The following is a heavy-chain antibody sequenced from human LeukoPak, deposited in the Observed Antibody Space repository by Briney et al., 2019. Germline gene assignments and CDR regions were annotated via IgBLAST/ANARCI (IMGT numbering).Heavy chain of an antibody. Sequence: SETLSLTCTVSGGSISSSSYYWGWIRQPPGKGLEWIGSIYYSGSTYYNPSLKSRVTISVDTSKNQFSLKLSSVTAADTAVYYCARLAPGERRNPFDYWGQGTLVTVSS. J-gene: IGHJ4*02. V-gene: IGHV4-39*01. CDR2: IYYSGST. CDR1: GGSISSSSYY. D-gene: IGHD1-14*01. CDR3: ARLAPGERRNPFDY.